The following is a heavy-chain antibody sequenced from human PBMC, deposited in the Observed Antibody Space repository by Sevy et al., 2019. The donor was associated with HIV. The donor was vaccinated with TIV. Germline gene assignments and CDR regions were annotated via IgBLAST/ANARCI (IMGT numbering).Heavy chain of an antibody. Sequence: SETLSLTCTVSGGSISSYYWSWIRQPPGKGLEWIGYIYYSGSTNYNPSLKSRVTISVDTSKSQFSLKLSSVTAADTAVYYCARGGSYYDILTGYAPQDFDYWGQGTLVTVSS. CDR2: IYYSGST. D-gene: IGHD3-9*01. J-gene: IGHJ4*02. V-gene: IGHV4-59*01. CDR3: ARGGSYYDILTGYAPQDFDY. CDR1: GGSISSYY.